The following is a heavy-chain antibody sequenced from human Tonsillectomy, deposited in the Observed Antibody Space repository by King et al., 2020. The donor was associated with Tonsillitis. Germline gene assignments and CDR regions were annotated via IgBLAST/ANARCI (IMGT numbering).Heavy chain of an antibody. J-gene: IGHJ2*01. CDR2: ISYDGSNK. D-gene: IGHD3-22*01. CDR1: GFIFSSYG. V-gene: IGHV3-30*18. CDR3: AKCPTKFYDSSGYWFGNWYFDL. Sequence: VQLVESGGGVVQPGRSLRLSCAASGFIFSSYGMHWVRQAPGKGLEWVAVISYDGSNKYYADSVKGRFTISRDNSKNTLHLKMNSLRAEDTAVYYCAKCPTKFYDSSGYWFGNWYFDLWGRGTLVTVSS.